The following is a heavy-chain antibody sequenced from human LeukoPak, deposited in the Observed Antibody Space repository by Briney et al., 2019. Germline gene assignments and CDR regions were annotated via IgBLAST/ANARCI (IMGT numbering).Heavy chain of an antibody. CDR2: ISYDGSNK. D-gene: IGHD6-13*01. CDR1: GFTFSSYA. CDR3: ARDKGGYSSFDY. J-gene: IGHJ4*02. Sequence: PGGSLRLSCAASGFTFSSYAMHWVRQAPGKGLEWVAVISYDGSNKYYADSVKGRFTISRDNSKNTLYLQMNSLRAEDTAVYYCARDKGGYSSFDYWGQGTLVTVSS. V-gene: IGHV3-30-3*01.